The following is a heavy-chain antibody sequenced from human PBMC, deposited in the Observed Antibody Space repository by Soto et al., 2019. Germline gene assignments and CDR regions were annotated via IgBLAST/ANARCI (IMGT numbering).Heavy chain of an antibody. CDR2: ISAYNGNT. D-gene: IGHD2-2*01. J-gene: IGHJ6*02. CDR3: AREGYCISTSCRHYDYYGMDV. CDR1: GYTFTSYG. Sequence: QVQLVQSGAEVKKPGASVKVSCKASGYTFTSYGISWVRQAPGQGLEWMGWISAYNGNTNYAQKLQGRVTMTTDTSTRTAYMELRSLESDDTAVYYCAREGYCISTSCRHYDYYGMDVWGQGPTVTVSS. V-gene: IGHV1-18*01.